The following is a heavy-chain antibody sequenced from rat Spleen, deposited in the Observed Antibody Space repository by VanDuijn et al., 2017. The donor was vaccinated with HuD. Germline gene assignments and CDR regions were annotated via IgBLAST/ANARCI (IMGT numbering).Heavy chain of an antibody. CDR3: ATPRDTAGIPP. CDR2: IIYDGSRT. V-gene: IGHV5S10*01. CDR1: GFTFSDYS. J-gene: IGHJ2*01. D-gene: IGHD1-7*01. Sequence: EVQLVESGGGLVQPGRSLKLSCAASGFTFSDYSMAWVRQAPKKGLEWVATIIYDGSRTYYRDSVKGRFTISRDNAKSTLYLQMDNLRSEDTATYYCATPRDTAGIPPWGQGVMVTVSS.